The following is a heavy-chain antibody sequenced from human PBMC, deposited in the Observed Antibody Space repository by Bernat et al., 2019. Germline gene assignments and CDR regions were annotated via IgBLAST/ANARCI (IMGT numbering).Heavy chain of an antibody. D-gene: IGHD3-9*01. CDR3: TRARRLGYDILTGYYPHFDY. CDR1: GFTFGDYA. J-gene: IGHJ4*02. CDR2: IRSKAYGGTT. Sequence: EVQLVESGGGLVQPGRSLRLSCTASGFTFGDYAMSWFRQAPGKGLEWVGFIRSKAYGGTTEYAASVKGRFTISRDDSKSIAYLKMNSLKTEDTAVYYCTRARRLGYDILTGYYPHFDYWGQGTLVTVSS. V-gene: IGHV3-49*03.